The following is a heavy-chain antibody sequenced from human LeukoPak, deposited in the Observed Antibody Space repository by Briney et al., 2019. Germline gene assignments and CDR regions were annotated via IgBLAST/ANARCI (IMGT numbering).Heavy chain of an antibody. CDR2: IIPIFGTA. J-gene: IGHJ6*03. CDR1: GGTFSSYA. V-gene: IGHV1-69*06. D-gene: IGHD3-3*01. Sequence: SVKVSCKASGGTFSSYAISWVRQAPGQGLEWMGGIIPIFGTANYAQKFQGRVTITADKSTSTAYMELSSLRSEDTAVYYCARARGPIFGVALYYYYYMDVWGKGTTVTVSS. CDR3: ARARGPIFGVALYYYYYMDV.